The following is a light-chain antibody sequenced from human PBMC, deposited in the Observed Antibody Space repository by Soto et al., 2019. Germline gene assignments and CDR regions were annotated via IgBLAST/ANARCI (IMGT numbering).Light chain of an antibody. CDR2: DAS. CDR3: QQYENLPT. CDR1: HSINTW. J-gene: IGKJ5*01. Sequence: TVTITCRASHSINTWLAWYQQKPGEAPKLLIYDASSLEAGVPSRFGGSGSGTDFTFTISRLQPEDIATYYCQQYENLPTFGQGTRLEIK. V-gene: IGKV1-5*01.